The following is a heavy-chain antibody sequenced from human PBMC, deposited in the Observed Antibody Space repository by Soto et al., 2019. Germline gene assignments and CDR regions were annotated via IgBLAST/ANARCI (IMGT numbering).Heavy chain of an antibody. CDR2: ISGSGDST. CDR1: GFTFSVYA. J-gene: IGHJ4*02. Sequence: EVRLLESGGGLVQPGGSLRLSCAASGFTFSVYAMSWVRQAPGQGLEWVSGISGSGDSTHYADSVKGRFTVSRDNSKSMRYPQTNSPRAEDTAIYYCAKALYGGFTYWGQGTLVTVSS. D-gene: IGHD3-10*01. CDR3: AKALYGGFTY. V-gene: IGHV3-23*01.